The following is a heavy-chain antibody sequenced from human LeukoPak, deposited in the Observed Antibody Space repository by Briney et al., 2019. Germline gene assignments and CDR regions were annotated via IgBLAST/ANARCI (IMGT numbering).Heavy chain of an antibody. D-gene: IGHD6-6*01. V-gene: IGHV3-66*01. J-gene: IGHJ3*02. Sequence: GGSLRLSCAAYGFTVSSNYMSLVRQAPGKGLEWVSVIYSGGSTYYADSVKGRFTISRDNSKNTLYLQMNSLRAEDTAVYYCARDTYSSSSRAFDIWGQGTMVTVSS. CDR2: IYSGGST. CDR3: ARDTYSSSSRAFDI. CDR1: GFTVSSNY.